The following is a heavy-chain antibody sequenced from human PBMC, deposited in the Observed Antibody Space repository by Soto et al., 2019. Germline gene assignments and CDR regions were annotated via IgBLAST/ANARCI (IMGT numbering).Heavy chain of an antibody. V-gene: IGHV4-31*03. D-gene: IGHD2-21*01. CDR2: IYVTGAV. J-gene: IGHJ5*02. CDR1: GAALNSGNYY. Sequence: SETLSLTCSVSGAALNSGNYYWSWIRQVPGKGLEWIGHIYVTGAVDYNPSLRDRITIAQDTSERQFSLNLRLVTAADTAVYYCARLRIATNNYKWFDPWEEGCLGTVSS. CDR3: ARLRIATNNYKWFDP.